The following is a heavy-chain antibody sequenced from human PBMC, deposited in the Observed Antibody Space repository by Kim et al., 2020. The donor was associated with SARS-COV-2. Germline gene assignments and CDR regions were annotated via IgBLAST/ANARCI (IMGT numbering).Heavy chain of an antibody. CDR3: ARRGSCDGTGGCHSHAFD. Sequence: GESLKISCKGSGYIYTNYWIAWVRQMPGKGLEYMGVIYPTDSDTRYSAAFEGQVTISADKSITTVYLQWSSLKASDTAMYYCARRGSCDGTGGCHSHAFD. J-gene: IGHJ3*01. D-gene: IGHD2-8*02. CDR2: IYPTDSDT. V-gene: IGHV5-51*01. CDR1: GYIYTNYW.